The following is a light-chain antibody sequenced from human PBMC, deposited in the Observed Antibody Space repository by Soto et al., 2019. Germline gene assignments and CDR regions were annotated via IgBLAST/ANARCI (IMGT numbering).Light chain of an antibody. V-gene: IGLV2-14*01. CDR1: SSDVGGYKY. CDR3: SSYTSSSTVV. CDR2: EVS. Sequence: QSALTQPASVSGSPGQSITISCTETSSDVGGYKYVSWYQQHPGKAPKLMIYEVSNRPSGVSNRFSGSKSGNTASLTISGLQAEDEADYYCSSYTSSSTVVFGGGTKVTVL. J-gene: IGLJ2*01.